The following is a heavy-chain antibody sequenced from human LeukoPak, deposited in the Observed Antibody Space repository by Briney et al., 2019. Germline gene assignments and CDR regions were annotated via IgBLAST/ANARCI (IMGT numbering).Heavy chain of an antibody. D-gene: IGHD3-10*01. Sequence: GASVKVSCKASGYTFTSYDINWVRQATGQGLEWMGWMNPHSGNTGYAQKFQGRVTMTRNSSITIAYMELSSLRSDDTALYYCARGQKSALTYGSGTYAYHFDSWGQGTLVTVSS. CDR1: GYTFTSYD. J-gene: IGHJ4*02. CDR3: ARGQKSALTYGSGTYAYHFDS. V-gene: IGHV1-8*01. CDR2: MNPHSGNT.